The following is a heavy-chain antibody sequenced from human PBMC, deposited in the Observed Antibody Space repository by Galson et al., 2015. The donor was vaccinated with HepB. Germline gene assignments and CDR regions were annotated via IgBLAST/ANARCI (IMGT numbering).Heavy chain of an antibody. Sequence: SLRLSCAASGFAFSHHAMSWVRQAPGKGPEWVSSIRGSGDDTKYADSVKGRFTISRDNLETMVFLQMNSLRVEDTAVYYCARDRTYHDFWRGFDLWGQGTMVAGSS. CDR1: GFAFSHHA. CDR3: ARDRTYHDFWRGFDL. D-gene: IGHD3-3*01. J-gene: IGHJ3*01. CDR2: IRGSGDDT. V-gene: IGHV3-23*01.